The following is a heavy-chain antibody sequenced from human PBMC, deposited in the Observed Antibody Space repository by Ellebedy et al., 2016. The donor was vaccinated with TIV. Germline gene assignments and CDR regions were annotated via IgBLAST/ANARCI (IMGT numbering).Heavy chain of an antibody. J-gene: IGHJ5*02. CDR2: INAGNGNT. Sequence: ASVKVSCXASGYTFTSYAMHWVRQAPGQRLEWMGWINAGNGNTKYSQKFQGRVTITRDTSASTAYMELSSLRSDDTAVYYCASRTYDILTGYYKFDPWGQGTLVTVSS. D-gene: IGHD3-9*01. CDR1: GYTFTSYA. V-gene: IGHV1-3*01. CDR3: ASRTYDILTGYYKFDP.